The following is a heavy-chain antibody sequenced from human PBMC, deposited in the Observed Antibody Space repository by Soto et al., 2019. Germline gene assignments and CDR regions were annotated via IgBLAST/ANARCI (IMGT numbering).Heavy chain of an antibody. CDR3: ARGYYYGSGSMDV. D-gene: IGHD3-10*01. CDR1: GFTFSSYG. Sequence: GGSLRLSCAASGFTFSSYGMHWVRQAPGKGLEWVAVIWYDGSNKYYADSVKGRFTISRDNSKNTLYLQMNSLRAEDTAVYYCARGYYYGSGSMDVWGQGTTVTVSS. J-gene: IGHJ6*02. CDR2: IWYDGSNK. V-gene: IGHV3-33*01.